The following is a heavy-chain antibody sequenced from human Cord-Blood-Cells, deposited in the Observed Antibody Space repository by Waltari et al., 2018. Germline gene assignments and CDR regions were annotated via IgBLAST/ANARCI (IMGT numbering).Heavy chain of an antibody. CDR1: GFTFSSYA. CDR3: ANGQGVINY. J-gene: IGHJ4*02. D-gene: IGHD3-10*01. V-gene: IGHV3-23*01. Sequence: EVQLLESGGGLVQPGGSLRLSCAASGFTFSSYAMSWVRQAPGKGLGWVSAISGSGGSTYYADSVKGRCTISRDNAKNTLYLQMNSLRAEDTAVYYCANGQGVINYWGQGTLVTVSS. CDR2: ISGSGGST.